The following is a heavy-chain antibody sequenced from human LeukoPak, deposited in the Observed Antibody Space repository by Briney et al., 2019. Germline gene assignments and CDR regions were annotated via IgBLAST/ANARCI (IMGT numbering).Heavy chain of an antibody. D-gene: IGHD6-13*01. CDR3: AKDMGVVSSLDY. Sequence: PGRSLRLSCAASGFTFDDYAMHWVRQAPGKGLKWVSGISWNSGSIGYADSVKGRFTISRDNAKNSLYLQMNSLRAEDTALYYCAKDMGVVSSLDYWGQGTLVTVSS. CDR1: GFTFDDYA. CDR2: ISWNSGSI. J-gene: IGHJ4*02. V-gene: IGHV3-9*01.